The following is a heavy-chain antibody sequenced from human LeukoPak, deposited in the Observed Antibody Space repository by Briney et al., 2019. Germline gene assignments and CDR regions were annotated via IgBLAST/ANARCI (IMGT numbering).Heavy chain of an antibody. V-gene: IGHV4-4*07. D-gene: IGHD2-2*01. CDR1: GGSISGNH. CDR2: IYSSGST. Sequence: KPSETLSLTCTVSGGSISGNHWSWIRQPAGKGLEWIGRIYSSGSTNYNPSLKSRVTMSVDTSKNQFSLKLTSVTAADTAVYYCARIVVPAARRAPDYWGQGTLVTVSS. CDR3: ARIVVPAARRAPDY. J-gene: IGHJ4*02.